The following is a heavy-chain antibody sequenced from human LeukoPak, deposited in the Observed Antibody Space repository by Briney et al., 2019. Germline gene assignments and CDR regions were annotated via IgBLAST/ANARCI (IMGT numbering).Heavy chain of an antibody. CDR3: TRVEYGDYPGDY. D-gene: IGHD4-17*01. J-gene: IGHJ4*02. V-gene: IGHV3-11*04. CDR1: GGSFSGYY. CDR2: ITSSSGAI. Sequence: LSLTCAVYGGSFSGYYWSWIRQPPGKGLEWISYITSSSGAIYYADSVKGRFTISRDNAKNSLYLQMNGLRAEDTAVYYCTRVEYGDYPGDYWGQGTLVTVSS.